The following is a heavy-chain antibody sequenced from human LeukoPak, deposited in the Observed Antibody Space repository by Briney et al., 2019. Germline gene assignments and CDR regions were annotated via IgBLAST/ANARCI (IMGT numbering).Heavy chain of an antibody. Sequence: ASVKVSCKASGYTFASYDITWVRQAPGQGLEWMGWMNPNSGNTGYAQKFQGRVTMTRNTSISTAYMELSSLRSEDTAVYYCARRSLYGDYVEFDYWGQGTLVTVSS. CDR3: ARRSLYGDYVEFDY. CDR2: MNPNSGNT. J-gene: IGHJ4*02. CDR1: GYTFASYD. D-gene: IGHD4-17*01. V-gene: IGHV1-8*01.